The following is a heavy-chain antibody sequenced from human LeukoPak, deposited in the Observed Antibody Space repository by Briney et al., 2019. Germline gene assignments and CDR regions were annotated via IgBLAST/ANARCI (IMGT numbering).Heavy chain of an antibody. CDR1: GFTVSSNY. D-gene: IGHD3-9*01. Sequence: PGGSLRPSCAASGFTVSSNYMSWVRQAPGKGLEWVSVIYSGGSTYYADSVKGRFTISRDNSKNTLYLQMNSLRAEDTAVYYCARMGNDILTGPDAFDIWGQGTMVTVSS. V-gene: IGHV3-66*01. CDR3: ARMGNDILTGPDAFDI. J-gene: IGHJ3*02. CDR2: IYSGGST.